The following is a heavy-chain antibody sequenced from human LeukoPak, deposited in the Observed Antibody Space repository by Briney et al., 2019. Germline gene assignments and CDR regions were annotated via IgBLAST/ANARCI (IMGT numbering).Heavy chain of an antibody. CDR2: INHSGST. Sequence: SETLSLTCAVYGGSFSGYYWSWIRQPPGKGLEWIGEINHSGSTNYNPSLKSRVTISVDTSKNQFSLKLSSVTAADTAVYYCVRDSDDYYWALDFWGQGTPVTVSS. CDR1: GGSFSGYY. V-gene: IGHV4-34*01. D-gene: IGHD3-10*01. CDR3: VRDSDDYYWALDF. J-gene: IGHJ4*02.